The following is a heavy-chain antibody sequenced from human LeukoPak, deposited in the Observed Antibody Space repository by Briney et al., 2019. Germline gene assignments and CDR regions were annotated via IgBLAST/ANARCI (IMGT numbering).Heavy chain of an antibody. CDR1: GDSVSSKSVS. Sequence: SQTLSLTCAISGDSVSSKSVSWNWIRQSPSGGLEYLGRTRYRSTWNTFYSSSVEGRITINADTSRNQVSLRLNSVAPEDTALYYCVRDFNWAFDYWGQGTLVTVSS. CDR2: TRYRSTWNT. D-gene: IGHD7-27*01. J-gene: IGHJ4*02. V-gene: IGHV6-1*01. CDR3: VRDFNWAFDY.